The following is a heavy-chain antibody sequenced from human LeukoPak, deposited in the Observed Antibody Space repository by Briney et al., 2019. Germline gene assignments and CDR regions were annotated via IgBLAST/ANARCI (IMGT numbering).Heavy chain of an antibody. D-gene: IGHD6-19*01. CDR1: GGSISSSSYY. Sequence: PSETLSLTCTVSGGSISSSSYYWGWIRQPPGKGLEWIRSIYYSGSTNYNPSLKSRVTISVDTSKNQFSLKLSSVTAADTAVYYCARGFPIAVAGKSYFDYWGQGTLVTVSS. J-gene: IGHJ4*02. CDR2: IYYSGST. V-gene: IGHV4-39*07. CDR3: ARGFPIAVAGKSYFDY.